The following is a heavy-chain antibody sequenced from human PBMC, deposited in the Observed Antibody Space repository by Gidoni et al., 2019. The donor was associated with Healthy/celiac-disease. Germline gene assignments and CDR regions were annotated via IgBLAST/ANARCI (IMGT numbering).Heavy chain of an antibody. CDR2: MNPNSGNT. D-gene: IGHD6-19*01. J-gene: IGHJ4*02. CDR3: ARAIGSIAVAGSKYSSKTLGDLDDY. CDR1: GYTFTSYD. V-gene: IGHV1-8*01. Sequence: QVQLVQSGAEVKKPGASVKVSCKASGYTFTSYDINWVRQATGQGLEWMGWMNPNSGNTGYAQKVQGRVTMTRNTSISTAYMELSSLRSEDTAVYYCARAIGSIAVAGSKYSSKTLGDLDDYWGQGTLVTVSS.